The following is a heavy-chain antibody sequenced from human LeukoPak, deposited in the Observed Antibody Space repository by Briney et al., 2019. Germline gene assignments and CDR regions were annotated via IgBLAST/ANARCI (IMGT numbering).Heavy chain of an antibody. CDR1: GGSVSSDIYY. CDR3: ARVDVVVNWFDP. V-gene: IGHV4-61*01. CDR2: IYYSGCT. D-gene: IGHD2-21*01. Sequence: SETLSLTCTVSGGSVSSDIYYWTWIRQPPGKVLGWIGYIYYSGCTNYNPSLKSRVTVSVDTSKNQFLLKLSSVTAPDTAVYYCARVDVVVNWFDPWGKGTLVTVSS. J-gene: IGHJ5*02.